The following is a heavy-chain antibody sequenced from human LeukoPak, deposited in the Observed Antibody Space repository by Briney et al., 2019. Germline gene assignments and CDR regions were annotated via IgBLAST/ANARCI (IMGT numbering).Heavy chain of an antibody. D-gene: IGHD3-3*01. CDR2: IYYSGST. CDR1: GGSISSHY. Sequence: SETLSLTCTVSGGSISSHYWSWIRQPPGKGLEWIGYIYYSGSTNYNPSLKSRVTISVDTSKNQFSLKLSSVTAADTAVYYCARYAEYYDLWSGYYFKVGFFDYWGQGTLVTVSS. V-gene: IGHV4-59*11. J-gene: IGHJ4*02. CDR3: ARYAEYYDLWSGYYFKVGFFDY.